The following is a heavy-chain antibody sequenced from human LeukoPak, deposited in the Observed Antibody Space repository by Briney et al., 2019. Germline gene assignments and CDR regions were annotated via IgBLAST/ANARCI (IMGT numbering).Heavy chain of an antibody. Sequence: GGSLRLSCAASGFMFSKSWMHWVGQVPGKGLVWVARIYNDGSTTNYADSVKGRFTISRDNAANTLFLQMSSLRAEDTAVYYCAREKDDHGDPGPLDAWGQGDLVTVSS. CDR1: GFMFSKSW. CDR2: IYNDGSTT. D-gene: IGHD4-17*01. CDR3: AREKDDHGDPGPLDA. V-gene: IGHV3-74*01. J-gene: IGHJ5*02.